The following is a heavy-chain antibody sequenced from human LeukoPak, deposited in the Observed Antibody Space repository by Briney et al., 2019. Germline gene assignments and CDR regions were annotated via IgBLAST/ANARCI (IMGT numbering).Heavy chain of an antibody. CDR1: GFTFSSYA. V-gene: IGHV3-23*01. CDR3: AKAPGRVGATFLGY. D-gene: IGHD1-26*01. CDR2: ISGSGGST. J-gene: IGHJ4*02. Sequence: GGSLRLSCAASGFTFSSYAMSWVRQAPGKGLEWVSAISGSGGSTYYADSVKGRFTISRDNSKNTPYLQMNSLRAEDTAVYYCAKAPGRVGATFLGYWGQGTLVTVSS.